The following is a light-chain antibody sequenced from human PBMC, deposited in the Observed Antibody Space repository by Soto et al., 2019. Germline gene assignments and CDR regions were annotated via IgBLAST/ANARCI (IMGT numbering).Light chain of an antibody. CDR3: QQFNSYPP. V-gene: IGKV1-13*02. Sequence: AIQFTQSPSSLSASVGDRVTITCRASQGFSSALAWYQQKPGEAPKLLIYDASSLESGVPSRFSGSGSGTDFTLTISSLQPEDFATYYCQQFNSYPPFGQGTKLEIK. CDR2: DAS. J-gene: IGKJ2*01. CDR1: QGFSSA.